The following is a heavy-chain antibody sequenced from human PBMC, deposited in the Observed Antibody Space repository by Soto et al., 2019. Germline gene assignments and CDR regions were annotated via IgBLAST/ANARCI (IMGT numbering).Heavy chain of an antibody. V-gene: IGHV3-23*01. D-gene: IGHD3-22*01. CDR2: ISGSGGST. J-gene: IGHJ6*02. Sequence: PGGSLRLSCAASGFIFSSYAMTWVRQAPGKGLEWVSAISGSGGSTYYADSVKGRFTISRDNSKNTLYLEMNSLRDEDTAVYYCAKDLDYDSSAYSVFHQYGLDVWGQGTTVTVSS. CDR1: GFIFSSYA. CDR3: AKDLDYDSSAYSVFHQYGLDV.